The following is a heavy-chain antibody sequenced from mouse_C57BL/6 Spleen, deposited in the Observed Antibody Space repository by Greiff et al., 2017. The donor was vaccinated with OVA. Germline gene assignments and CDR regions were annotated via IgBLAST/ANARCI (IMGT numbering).Heavy chain of an antibody. CDR2: IDPSDSET. CDR1: GYTFTSYW. V-gene: IGHV1-52*01. D-gene: IGHD2-3*01. J-gene: IGHJ2*01. Sequence: QVQLKQPGAELVRPGSSVKLSCKASGYTFTSYWMHWVKQRPIQGLEWIGNIDPSDSETHYNQKFKDKATLTVDKSSSTAYMQLSSLTSEDSAVYYCARGGWLLDFDYWGQGTTLTVSS. CDR3: ARGGWLLDFDY.